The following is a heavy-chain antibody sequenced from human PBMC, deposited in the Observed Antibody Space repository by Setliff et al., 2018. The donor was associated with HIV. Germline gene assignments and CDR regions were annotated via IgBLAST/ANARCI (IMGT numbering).Heavy chain of an antibody. V-gene: IGHV4-38-2*02. D-gene: IGHD6-13*01. Sequence: PSETLSLTCTVSGSSISSNYYWAWIRQATGKGLEWIGCIDASANTYYIPSLKSRATISIDTSKNQLSLKLRSVTAADTAVYYCARIGSGWSVGWFDPWG. J-gene: IGHJ5*02. CDR1: GSSISSNYY. CDR2: IDASANT. CDR3: ARIGSGWSVGWFDP.